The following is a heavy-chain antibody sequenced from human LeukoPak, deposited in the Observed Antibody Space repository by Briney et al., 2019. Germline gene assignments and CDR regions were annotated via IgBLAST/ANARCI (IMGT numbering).Heavy chain of an antibody. J-gene: IGHJ6*03. CDR3: ARVGVTVYYYYMDV. V-gene: IGHV3-23*01. D-gene: IGHD3-16*01. CDR2: ISGSGGST. Sequence: GGSLRLSCAASGFTFSSYAMSWVRQAPGKGLEWVSAISGSGGSTYYADSVKGRFTISRDNSKNTLYLQMNSLRAEDTAVYYCARVGVTVYYYYMDVWGKGTTVTISS. CDR1: GFTFSSYA.